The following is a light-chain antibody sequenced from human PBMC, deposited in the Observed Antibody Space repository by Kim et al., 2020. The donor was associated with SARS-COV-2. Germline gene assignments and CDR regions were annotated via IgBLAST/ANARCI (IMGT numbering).Light chain of an antibody. Sequence: VAPGKTARITCGGNNIGRKSIHWSQHKPGQAPVLVIYYDSDRPPGVSERFSASNSGNTATLAISSVEPGDEADYYCQVWENTLRTFGGGTQLTVL. V-gene: IGLV3-21*01. J-gene: IGLJ2*01. CDR3: QVWENTLRT. CDR1: NIGRKS. CDR2: YDS.